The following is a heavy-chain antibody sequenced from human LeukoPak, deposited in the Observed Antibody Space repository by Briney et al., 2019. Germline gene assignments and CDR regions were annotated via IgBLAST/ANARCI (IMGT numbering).Heavy chain of an antibody. J-gene: IGHJ3*02. CDR1: GGSISSGDYY. CDR2: IYYSGST. CDR3: AREDSGSYPPHAFDT. D-gene: IGHD1-26*01. Sequence: SETLSLTCTVSGGSISSGDYYWSWIRQPPGKGLEWIGYIYYSGSTYYNPSLKSRVTISVDTSKNQFSLKLSSVTAADTAVYYCAREDSGSYPPHAFDTWGQGTMVTVSS. V-gene: IGHV4-30-4*08.